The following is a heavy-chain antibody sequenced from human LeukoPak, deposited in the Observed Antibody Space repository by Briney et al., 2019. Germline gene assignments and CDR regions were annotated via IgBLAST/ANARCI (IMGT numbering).Heavy chain of an antibody. J-gene: IGHJ4*02. V-gene: IGHV4-61*02. CDR2: IYTSGST. CDR3: ARAYPNSSGYSYDY. CDR1: GGSISIGSYY. Sequence: PSQTLSLTCTVSGGSISIGSYYWSWIRQPAWKGLEWIGRIYTSGSTNYNPSLKSRVTISVDTSKNQFSLKLSSVTAADTAVYYCARAYPNSSGYSYDYWGQGTLVTVSS. D-gene: IGHD3-22*01.